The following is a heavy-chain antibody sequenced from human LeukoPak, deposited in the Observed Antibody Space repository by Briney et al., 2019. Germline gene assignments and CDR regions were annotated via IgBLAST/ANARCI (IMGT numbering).Heavy chain of an antibody. CDR2: ISGSGGST. D-gene: IGHD2-15*01. J-gene: IGHJ4*02. V-gene: IGHV3-23*01. CDR3: AKAVDIGYCSGGSCELDY. CDR1: GFTFSSYA. Sequence: GGSLRLSCAASGFTFSSYAMSWVRQAPGKGLEWVSGISGSGGSTYYADSVKGRFTISRDNSKNTLYLQMNSLRAEDTAVYYCAKAVDIGYCSGGSCELDYWGQGTLVTVSS.